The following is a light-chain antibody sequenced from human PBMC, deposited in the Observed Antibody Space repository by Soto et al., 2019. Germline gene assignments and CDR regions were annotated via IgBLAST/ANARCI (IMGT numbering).Light chain of an antibody. CDR3: QQYNNWPPWT. Sequence: VITHSPATLSVSPGERATLSCRASQSVSSNLAWYQQKPGQAPRLLIYGASTRATGIPARFSGSGSGTEFTLTISSLQSEDFAVYYCQQYNNWPPWTFGQGNKVDIK. J-gene: IGKJ1*01. V-gene: IGKV3-15*01. CDR2: GAS. CDR1: QSVSSN.